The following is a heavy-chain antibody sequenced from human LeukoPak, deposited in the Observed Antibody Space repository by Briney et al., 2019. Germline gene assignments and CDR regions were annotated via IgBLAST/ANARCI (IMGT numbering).Heavy chain of an antibody. D-gene: IGHD2-2*01. J-gene: IGHJ4*02. CDR3: ATQYCSSTSCYPYWVDY. V-gene: IGHV1-18*01. CDR1: GYTFTSYG. CDR2: ISAYNGNT. Sequence: GASVKVSCKASGYTFTSYGISWVRQAPGQGLEWMGWISAYNGNTNYAQKLQGRVTMTTDTSTRTAYMELRSLRPDDTAVYYCATQYCSSTSCYPYWVDYWGQGTLVTVSS.